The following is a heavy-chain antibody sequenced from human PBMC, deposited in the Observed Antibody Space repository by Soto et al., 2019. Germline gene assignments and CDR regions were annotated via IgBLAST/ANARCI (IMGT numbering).Heavy chain of an antibody. CDR3: AKDLGSSSPNWFDP. J-gene: IGHJ5*02. D-gene: IGHD6-6*01. CDR1: GFTVSSYS. V-gene: IGHV3-23*01. CDR2: ITDSGGRT. Sequence: GGSLRLSCAASGFTVSSYSMNWVRQAPGKGLQWVSTITDSGGRTYYADSVKGRFTISRDNSKNTLSLQMNNLRAEDTAIYYCAKDLGSSSPNWFDPWGPGTLVTVSS.